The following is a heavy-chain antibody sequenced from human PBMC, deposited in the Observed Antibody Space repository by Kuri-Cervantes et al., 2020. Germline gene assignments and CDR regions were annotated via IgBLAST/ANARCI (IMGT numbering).Heavy chain of an antibody. V-gene: IGHV4-34*01. D-gene: IGHD6-19*01. CDR3: ARGGGQWLSGSRKAKGWSDY. CDR1: GGSFSGYY. J-gene: IGHJ4*02. Sequence: GSLRLSCAVYGGSFSGYYWSWIRQPPGKGLEWIGEINHSRSTNYNPSLKSRVTISVDTSKNQFSLKLSSVTAADTAVYYCARGGGQWLSGSRKAKGWSDYWGQGTLVTVSS. CDR2: INHSRST.